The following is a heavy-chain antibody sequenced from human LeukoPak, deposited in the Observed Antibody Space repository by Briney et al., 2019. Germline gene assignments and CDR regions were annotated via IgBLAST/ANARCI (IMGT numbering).Heavy chain of an antibody. D-gene: IGHD4-17*01. V-gene: IGHV4-59*08. Sequence: SETLSLTCTVSGGSISSYYWSWIRQPPGKGLEWIGYIDYSGSTNYNPSLKSRVTISVDTSKNQFSLKLSSVTAADTAVYYCARHDYGDYVDYWGQGTLVTVSS. J-gene: IGHJ4*02. CDR2: IDYSGST. CDR1: GGSISSYY. CDR3: ARHDYGDYVDY.